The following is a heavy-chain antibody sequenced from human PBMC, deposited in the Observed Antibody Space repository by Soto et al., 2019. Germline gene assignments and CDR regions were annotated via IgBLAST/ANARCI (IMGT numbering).Heavy chain of an antibody. V-gene: IGHV3-11*01. CDR3: ARVSWREKYGMDV. CDR2: ITFSGNTV. J-gene: IGHJ6*02. CDR1: GFTFSDSY. Sequence: GGCLRLSCAASGFTFSDSYMSWIRQAPGKGLEWISYITFSGNTVYYADSLKGRFTISRDNAKNSLYLQMNRLRAEDTAVYYCARVSWREKYGMDVWGQGTTVTVS.